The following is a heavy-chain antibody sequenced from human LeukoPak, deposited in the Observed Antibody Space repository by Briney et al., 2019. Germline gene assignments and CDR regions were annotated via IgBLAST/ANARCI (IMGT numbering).Heavy chain of an antibody. J-gene: IGHJ4*02. CDR2: ISAYNGNT. CDR3: ARSSALRFGELFLFDY. CDR1: GYTFTSYG. V-gene: IGHV1-18*01. Sequence: ASVKVSCKASGYTFTSYGISWVRQAPGQGLEWMGWISAYNGNTNYAQKLQGRVTMTTDTSTSTAYMELRSLRSDDTAVYYCARSSALRFGELFLFDYWGQRTLVTVSS. D-gene: IGHD3-10*01.